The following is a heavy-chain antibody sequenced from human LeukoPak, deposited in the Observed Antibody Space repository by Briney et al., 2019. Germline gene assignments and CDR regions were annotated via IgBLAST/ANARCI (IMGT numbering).Heavy chain of an antibody. CDR3: ARHWTNGGNNWFDP. V-gene: IGHV4-59*08. J-gene: IGHJ5*02. CDR2: IYFSGST. CDR1: DGSMNNDY. Sequence: SETLSLTCSVSDGSMNNDYWTWIRQPPGKGLEWIGYIYFSGSTDYNPSLRSRVTISVDRSKNQFSLKLRSATAADTAIYYCARHWTNGGNNWFDPWSQGTLVTVSS. D-gene: IGHD3-16*01.